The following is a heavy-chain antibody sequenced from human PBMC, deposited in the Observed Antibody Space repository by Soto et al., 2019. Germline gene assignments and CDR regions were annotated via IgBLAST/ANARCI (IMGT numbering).Heavy chain of an antibody. Sequence: SETLSLTCAVYGRSFSAYYRSWIRQPPGKGLEWIGEINHSGSTNYNPSLKSRVTISVDTSKNQFSLKLSSVTAADTAVYYCARRGRGLEHAFDIWGQGTMVT. CDR3: ARRGRGLEHAFDI. D-gene: IGHD3-10*01. V-gene: IGHV4-34*01. CDR1: GRSFSAYY. J-gene: IGHJ3*02. CDR2: INHSGST.